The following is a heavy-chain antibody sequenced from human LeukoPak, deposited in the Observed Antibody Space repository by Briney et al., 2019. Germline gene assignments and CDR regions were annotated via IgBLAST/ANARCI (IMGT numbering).Heavy chain of an antibody. V-gene: IGHV1-2*02. CDR2: INPNSGGT. CDR1: GYTFTGYY. Sequence: GASVKVSCKASGYTFTGYYMHWVRQAPRQGLEWMGWINPNSGGTNYAQKFQGRVTMTRDTSTSTVYMELSSLRSEDTAVYYCARASPTFDHWGQGTLVTVSS. J-gene: IGHJ4*02. CDR3: ARASPTFDH.